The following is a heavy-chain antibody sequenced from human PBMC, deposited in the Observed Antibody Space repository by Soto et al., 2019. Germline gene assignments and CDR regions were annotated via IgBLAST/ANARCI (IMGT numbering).Heavy chain of an antibody. V-gene: IGHV1-18*01. D-gene: IGHD6-19*01. Sequence: ASVKVSCKATGYTFASYHIGWARQAPGQGLEWMGWISPFNGNTNYAQNLQGRVTMTTDTSTTTAYMELRSLRSDDTAMYYCAREDPTVAYDYWGQGTLVTVSS. CDR2: ISPFNGNT. CDR1: GYTFASYH. CDR3: AREDPTVAYDY. J-gene: IGHJ4*02.